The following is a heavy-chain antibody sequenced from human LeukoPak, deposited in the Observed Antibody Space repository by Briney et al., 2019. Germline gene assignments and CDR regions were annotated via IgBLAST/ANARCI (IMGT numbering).Heavy chain of an antibody. J-gene: IGHJ3*02. Sequence: SQTLSLTCTVSGGSISSGGYYWSWIRQPPGKGLEWIGYIYHSGSTYYNPSLKSRVTISVDTSKNQFSLKLSSVTAADTAVYYCATPREDWDDAFDIWGQGTMVTVSS. CDR1: GGSISSGGYY. D-gene: IGHD1-26*01. CDR3: ATPREDWDDAFDI. CDR2: IYHSGST. V-gene: IGHV4-30-2*03.